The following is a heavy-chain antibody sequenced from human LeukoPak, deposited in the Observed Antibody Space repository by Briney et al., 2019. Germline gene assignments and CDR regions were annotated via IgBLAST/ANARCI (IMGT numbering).Heavy chain of an antibody. D-gene: IGHD4-23*01. J-gene: IGHJ4*02. CDR2: ISYDGSNK. CDR3: ASRNSFDY. Sequence: GGSLRLSCAASGFTFSSYAMHWVRQAPGKGLEWVAVISYDGSNKYYADSVKGRSTISRDNSKNTLYLQMNSLRAEDTAVYYCASRNSFDYWGQGTLVTVSS. V-gene: IGHV3-30*04. CDR1: GFTFSSYA.